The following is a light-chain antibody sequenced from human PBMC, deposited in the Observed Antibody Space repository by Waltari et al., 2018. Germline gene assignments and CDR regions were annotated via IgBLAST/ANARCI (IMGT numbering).Light chain of an antibody. CDR2: KIS. J-gene: IGKJ2*01. V-gene: IGKV2-30*02. CDR1: QSLVHRDGNIY. Sequence: DAVMTQSPLSLPVILGQPASIPCRSSQSLVHRDGNIYLNWFQQRPGQSPRRLIYKISDRDSGVPDRFSGSGSGTDFTLKISRVEAEDVGVYYCMQGTHWPYTFGQGTKL. CDR3: MQGTHWPYT.